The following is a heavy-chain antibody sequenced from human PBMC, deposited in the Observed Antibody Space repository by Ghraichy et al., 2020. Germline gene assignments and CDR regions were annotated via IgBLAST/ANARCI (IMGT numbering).Heavy chain of an antibody. CDR3: AKGLTMVSRNAYDV. CDR2: ISGSGGAT. Sequence: GESLNISCATHGFAFNNHAITWVRQAAGKGLEWVSVISGSGGATFYADSVKGRFNISRDESKNTVYLQMNSLTAEDTAMYYCAKGLTMVSRNAYDVWGQGTMVTVSS. J-gene: IGHJ3*01. V-gene: IGHV3-23*01. D-gene: IGHD2-8*01. CDR1: GFAFNNHA.